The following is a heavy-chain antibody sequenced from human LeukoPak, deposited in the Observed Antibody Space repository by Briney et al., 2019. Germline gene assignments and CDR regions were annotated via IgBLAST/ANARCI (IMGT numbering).Heavy chain of an antibody. Sequence: GGSLRLSCAASGFTFSDYYTSWIRQAPGKGLEWVSYISSSSSHTNYADSVKGRFTISRDNAKNSLYLQMNSLRAEDTAVYYCVRGFQADDYWGQGTLVTVSS. CDR3: VRGFQADDY. CDR2: ISSSSSHT. V-gene: IGHV3-11*05. CDR1: GFTFSDYY. J-gene: IGHJ4*02.